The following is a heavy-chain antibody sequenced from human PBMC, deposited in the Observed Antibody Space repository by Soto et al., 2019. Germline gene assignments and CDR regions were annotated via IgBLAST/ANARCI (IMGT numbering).Heavy chain of an antibody. CDR2: ISAYSGNA. J-gene: IGHJ3*02. CDR3: ARRGSGTFYEAFEI. CDR1: GFSFTSYG. D-gene: IGHD3-10*01. Sequence: QAQLVQSGAEVKKPGASVKVSCKASGFSFTSYGFSWVRQAPGQGLELMGWISAYSGNAKYEEKIEDRVTMTTDTATSTVYMEVRRLRSDDTAVYYCARRGSGTFYEAFEIWGQWTMVTVYS. V-gene: IGHV1-18*04.